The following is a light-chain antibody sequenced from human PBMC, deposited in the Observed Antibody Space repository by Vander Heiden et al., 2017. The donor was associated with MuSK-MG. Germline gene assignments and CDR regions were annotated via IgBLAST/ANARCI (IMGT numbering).Light chain of an antibody. V-gene: IGLV1-44*01. J-gene: IGLJ1*01. CDR1: SSNIGSNT. CDR2: SKN. Sequence: QSVLTQPPSASWTPARRVTIPCSGSSSNIGSNTVNWYQQLPGTAPKLLIYSKNQRPSGVPDRFSGSKSGTSASLAISGLQSEDEADYYCAAWDDSLNGLDVFGTGTKVTVL. CDR3: AAWDDSLNGLDV.